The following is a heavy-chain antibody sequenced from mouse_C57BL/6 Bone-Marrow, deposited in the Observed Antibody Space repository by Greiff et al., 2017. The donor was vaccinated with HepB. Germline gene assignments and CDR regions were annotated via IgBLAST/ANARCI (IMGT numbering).Heavy chain of an antibody. CDR2: ISSGGSYT. D-gene: IGHD1-1*01. Sequence: EVMLVESGGDLVKPGGSLKLSCAASGFTFSSYGMSWVRQTPDKRLEWVATISSGGSYTYYPDSVKGRFTISRDNAKNTLYLQMSSLKSEDTAMYYCARPLNYGSKDWYFDVWGTGTTVTVSS. V-gene: IGHV5-6*01. CDR3: ARPLNYGSKDWYFDV. J-gene: IGHJ1*03. CDR1: GFTFSSYG.